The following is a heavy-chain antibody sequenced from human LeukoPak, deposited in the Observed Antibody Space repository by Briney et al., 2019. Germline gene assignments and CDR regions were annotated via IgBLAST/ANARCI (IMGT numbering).Heavy chain of an antibody. CDR1: GGSFSGYY. Sequence: SETLSLTCAVYGGSFSGYYWSWIRQPPGKGLEWIGEINHSGSTNYNPSLKSRVTISVDTSKNQFFLKLSSVTAADTAVYYCVRGWALDYWGQGTLVTVSS. D-gene: IGHD7-27*01. V-gene: IGHV4-34*01. CDR3: VRGWALDY. J-gene: IGHJ4*02. CDR2: INHSGST.